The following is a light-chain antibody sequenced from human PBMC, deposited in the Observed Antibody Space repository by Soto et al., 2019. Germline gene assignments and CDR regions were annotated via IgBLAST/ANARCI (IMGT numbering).Light chain of an antibody. CDR3: QQSYNTPRT. V-gene: IGKV1-39*01. CDR2: AAS. CDR1: QSINKY. J-gene: IGKJ1*01. Sequence: DIQMTQSPSSLSASVGDRVTIACRASQSINKYLNWYQQKPGKAPELLIYAASTLQGGIPSRFSGSGSGTDFTLTISSLQPEDFATYYCQQSYNTPRTFGPGTTVEIK.